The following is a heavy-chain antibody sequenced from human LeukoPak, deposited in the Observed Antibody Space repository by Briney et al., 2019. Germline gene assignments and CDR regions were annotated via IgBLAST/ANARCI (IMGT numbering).Heavy chain of an antibody. Sequence: GGSLRLSCAASGFTFSDSAMHWVRQASGKGLEWVGRIRSKANNYATVHAASVKGRFTISRDDSENTAYLQMNSLRPEDTAVYYCAKDLGGGTCAFDYWGQGVLVTVSS. CDR1: GFTFSDSA. CDR2: IRSKANNYAT. D-gene: IGHD2-15*01. V-gene: IGHV3-73*01. J-gene: IGHJ4*02. CDR3: AKDLGGGTCAFDY.